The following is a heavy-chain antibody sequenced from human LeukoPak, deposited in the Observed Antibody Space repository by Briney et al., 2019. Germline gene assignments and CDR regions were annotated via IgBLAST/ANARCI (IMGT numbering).Heavy chain of an antibody. V-gene: IGHV1-2*02. J-gene: IGHJ6*03. Sequence: ASVKVSCKASGYTFTGYYMHWVRQAPGQGLEWMGWINPNSGGTNYAQKFQGRVTMTRDTSISTAYMELSRLRSDDTAVYYCARNVYCSSTSCYYYYYMDVWVKGTTVTVSS. CDR2: INPNSGGT. CDR1: GYTFTGYY. CDR3: ARNVYCSSTSCYYYYYMDV. D-gene: IGHD2-2*01.